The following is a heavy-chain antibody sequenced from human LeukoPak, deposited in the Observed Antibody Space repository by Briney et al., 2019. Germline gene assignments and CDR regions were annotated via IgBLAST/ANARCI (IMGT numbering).Heavy chain of an antibody. CDR1: GYTFTGYY. D-gene: IGHD2-2*02. Sequence: GASVKVSCKASGYTFTGYYMHWVRQAPGQGLEWMGWINPNSGGTNYAQKFQGRVTMTRDTSTSTVYMELSSLRSEDTAVYYCARQQGYCSSTSCYTNFDYWGQGTLVTVSS. CDR2: INPNSGGT. V-gene: IGHV1-2*02. J-gene: IGHJ4*02. CDR3: ARQQGYCSSTSCYTNFDY.